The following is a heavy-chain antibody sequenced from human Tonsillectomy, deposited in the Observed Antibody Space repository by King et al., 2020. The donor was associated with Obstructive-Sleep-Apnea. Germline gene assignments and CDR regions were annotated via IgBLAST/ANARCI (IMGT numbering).Heavy chain of an antibody. D-gene: IGHD6-13*01. J-gene: IGHJ5*02. CDR3: GGYNWFYP. CDR2: ISYDGSDK. CDR1: GFTFSNYG. V-gene: IGHV3-30*03. Sequence: VQLVESGGGVVQPGRSLRLSCAASGFTFSNYGMHWVRQAPGEGLEWVAIISYDGSDKYYADSLKGRFTISRDNSKSTLYLQMNSLRPEDTAVYYCGGYNWFYPWGQGTLVTVSS.